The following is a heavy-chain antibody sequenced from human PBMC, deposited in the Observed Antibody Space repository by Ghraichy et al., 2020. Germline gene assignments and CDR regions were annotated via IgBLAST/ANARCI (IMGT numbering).Heavy chain of an antibody. CDR2: ISYDGSNK. V-gene: IGHV3-30-3*01. CDR3: ARDSLTYSGYDLNFDY. J-gene: IGHJ4*02. Sequence: GGSLRLSCAASGFTFSSYAMHWVRQAPGKGLEWVAVISYDGSNKYYADSVKGRFTISRDNSKNTLYLQMNSLRAEDTAVYYCARDSLTYSGYDLNFDYWGQGTLVTVSS. CDR1: GFTFSSYA. D-gene: IGHD5-12*01.